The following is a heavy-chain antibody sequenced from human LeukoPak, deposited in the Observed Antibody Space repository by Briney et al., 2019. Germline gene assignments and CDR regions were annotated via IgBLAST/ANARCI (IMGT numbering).Heavy chain of an antibody. Sequence: GGSLRLSCAASGFTFSSYAMSWVREAPGKGLEWVSGIRGSGDNTYYADSVKGRFTISRDNSKNTLYVQVNSLGTEDTAAYYCAKGSYYDSSGSFYFDYWGQGTLVTVSS. CDR3: AKGSYYDSSGSFYFDY. J-gene: IGHJ4*02. CDR2: IRGSGDNT. V-gene: IGHV3-23*01. D-gene: IGHD3-22*01. CDR1: GFTFSSYA.